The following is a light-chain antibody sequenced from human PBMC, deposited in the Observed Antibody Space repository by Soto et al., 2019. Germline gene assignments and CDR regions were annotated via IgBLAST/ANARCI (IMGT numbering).Light chain of an antibody. V-gene: IGKV1-39*01. CDR2: DAY. CDR3: KQSYMDPIT. Sequence: DIQMTQSPSSLSASVGDRVTITCRASQGISTYLKWYQQKPGKAPKLLIYDAYRLQSGVHSRFSGSGGGTDFTLSIRSVQPEDFATYFCKQSYMDPITFGQGTRLEI. J-gene: IGKJ5*01. CDR1: QGISTY.